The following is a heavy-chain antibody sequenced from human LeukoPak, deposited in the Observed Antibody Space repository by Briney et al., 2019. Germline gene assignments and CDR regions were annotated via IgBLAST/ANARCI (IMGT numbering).Heavy chain of an antibody. CDR2: IYYSGST. CDR3: ARLRRGNSYYYGMDV. D-gene: IGHD4/OR15-4a*01. V-gene: IGHV4-31*03. Sequence: SETLSLTCTVSGDSISSGGYFWSWIRQHPRRGLEWIGYIYYSGSTYYNPSLQSRVTISVDTSKNQFSLKLSSVTAADTAVYYCARLRRGNSYYYGMDVWGQGTTVTVSS. J-gene: IGHJ6*02. CDR1: GDSISSGGYF.